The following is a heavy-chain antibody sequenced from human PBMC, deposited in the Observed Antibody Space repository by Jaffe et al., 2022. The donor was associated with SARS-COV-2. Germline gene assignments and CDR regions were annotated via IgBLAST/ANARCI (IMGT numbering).Heavy chain of an antibody. J-gene: IGHJ2*01. CDR1: GYLLSAYS. CDR3: ARDPPGIGWYFDL. CDR2: INAGDGKP. V-gene: IGHV1-3*01. D-gene: IGHD3-10*01. Sequence: QVQLVQSGAEVKKPGASVSVSCTASGYLLSAYSIQWVRQAPGQGLEWMGGINAGDGKPLYSPKFQGRVTMTRDTSASTAYLELSSLRFEDTAVYYCARDPPGIGWYFDLWGRGTLVTVSS.